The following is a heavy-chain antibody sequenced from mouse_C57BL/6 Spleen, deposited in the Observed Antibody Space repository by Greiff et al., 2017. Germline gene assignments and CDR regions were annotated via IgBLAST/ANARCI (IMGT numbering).Heavy chain of an antibody. J-gene: IGHJ4*01. D-gene: IGHD2-4*01. V-gene: IGHV1-63*01. Sequence: VQLQQSGAELVRPGTSVKMSCKASGYNFTNYWIGWAKQRPGHGLEWIGDIYPGGGYTNYNEKFKGKATLTADKSSSTAYMQFSSLTSEDSAIYYCAREDYDYDVSYARDYWGQGTSVTVSS. CDR3: AREDYDYDVSYARDY. CDR2: IYPGGGYT. CDR1: GYNFTNYW.